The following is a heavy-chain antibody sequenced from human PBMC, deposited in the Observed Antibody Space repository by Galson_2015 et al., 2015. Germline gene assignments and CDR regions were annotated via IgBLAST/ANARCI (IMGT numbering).Heavy chain of an antibody. D-gene: IGHD4-17*01. V-gene: IGHV3-21*01. J-gene: IGHJ4*02. CDR3: ASGSDNGDYEFDN. CDR2: VSSSSNI. CDR1: GFTFRSYN. Sequence: SLRLSCAASGFTFRSYNMNWVRQAPGKGLEWVSCVSSSSNIYYAGSVKGRFTISRDNAKNSLYLQMNSLRAEDTAVYYCASGSDNGDYEFDNWGQGTLVTVSS.